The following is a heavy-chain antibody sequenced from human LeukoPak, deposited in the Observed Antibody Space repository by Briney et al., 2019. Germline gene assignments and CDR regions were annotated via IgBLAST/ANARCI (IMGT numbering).Heavy chain of an antibody. Sequence: GGSLRLSCAASGFTFSSYSMNWVRQAPGKGLEWVSYISGTSNTRYYADSVKGRFTISRDNAKNSLYLQMNSLSDEDTAAYYCASGGSVFGVVILYYFDNWGQGTLVTVSS. CDR3: ASGGSVFGVVILYYFDN. CDR1: GFTFSSYS. V-gene: IGHV3-48*02. CDR2: ISGTSNTR. D-gene: IGHD3-3*01. J-gene: IGHJ4*02.